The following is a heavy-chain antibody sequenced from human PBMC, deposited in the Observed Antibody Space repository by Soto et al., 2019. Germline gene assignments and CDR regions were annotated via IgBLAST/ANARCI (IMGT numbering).Heavy chain of an antibody. CDR1: GFTFGDYA. V-gene: IGHV3-49*04. Sequence: SGGSLRLSCTASGFTFGDYATSWVRQAPGKGLEWVGFIRSKAYGGTTEYAASVKGRFTISRDDSKSIAYLQMNSLKTEDTAVYYCTRVGIMNCSSTSCYSALDYWGQGTLVTVSS. J-gene: IGHJ4*02. CDR3: TRVGIMNCSSTSCYSALDY. D-gene: IGHD2-2*01. CDR2: IRSKAYGGTT.